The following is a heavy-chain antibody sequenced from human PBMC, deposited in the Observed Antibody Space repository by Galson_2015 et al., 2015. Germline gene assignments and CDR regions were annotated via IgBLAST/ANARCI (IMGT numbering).Heavy chain of an antibody. CDR1: GSTVSSNY. J-gene: IGHJ5*02. V-gene: IGHV3-53*01. D-gene: IGHD6-13*01. Sequence: SLRLSCAASGSTVSSNYMSWVRQAPGKGLEWVSVIYSGGSTYYADSVKGRFTISRDNSKNTLYLQMNSLRAEDTAVYYCARAPPGSSWYEGDWFDPWGQGTLVTVSS. CDR3: ARAPPGSSWYEGDWFDP. CDR2: IYSGGST.